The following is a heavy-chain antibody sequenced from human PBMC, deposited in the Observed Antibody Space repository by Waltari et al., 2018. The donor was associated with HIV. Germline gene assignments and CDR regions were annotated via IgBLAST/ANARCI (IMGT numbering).Heavy chain of an antibody. V-gene: IGHV3-15*01. J-gene: IGHJ4*02. Sequence: EEYLVESGGDLIKPGGCLRLSCSASGFTFSDAWMTWLRRAPGKGLEWVGRIKSKTDGGTTDYAAAVKGRFTISRDDSKNTLFLQMNSLKTEDTAVYYCATEEGYGSGSYLDYWGQGTLLTVSS. D-gene: IGHD3-10*01. CDR1: GFTFSDAW. CDR3: ATEEGYGSGSYLDY. CDR2: IKSKTDGGTT.